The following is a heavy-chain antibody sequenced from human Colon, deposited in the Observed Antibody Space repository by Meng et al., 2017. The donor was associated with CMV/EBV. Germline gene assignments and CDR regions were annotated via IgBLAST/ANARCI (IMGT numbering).Heavy chain of an antibody. CDR3: AKGDGYNPY. D-gene: IGHD5-24*01. CDR2: VHSTGRT. J-gene: IGHJ4*02. CDR1: GESLNNYH. Sequence: QVELQESGQGLAKPSETLSLSCSVSGESLNNYHWSWIRQAPGKGLEWIGYVHSTGRTNYNPSLKSRVTISIDMSKNQFSLNLNSMTPADTAVYFCAKGDGYNPYWGQGTLVTVSS. V-gene: IGHV4-59*01.